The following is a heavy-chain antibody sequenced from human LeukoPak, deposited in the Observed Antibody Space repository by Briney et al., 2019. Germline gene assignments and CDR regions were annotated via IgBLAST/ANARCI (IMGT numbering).Heavy chain of an antibody. CDR3: ARGVWRGQFDY. J-gene: IGHJ4*02. CDR1: GGSISSGDYY. CDR2: IYYSGST. V-gene: IGHV4-30-4*01. Sequence: SQTLSLTCTVSGGSISSGDYYWSWIPQPPGKGLEWIGYIYYSGSTYYNPSLKSRATISVDTSKNQFSLKLSSVTAADTAVYYCARGVWRGQFDYWGQGTLVTVSS. D-gene: IGHD6-13*01.